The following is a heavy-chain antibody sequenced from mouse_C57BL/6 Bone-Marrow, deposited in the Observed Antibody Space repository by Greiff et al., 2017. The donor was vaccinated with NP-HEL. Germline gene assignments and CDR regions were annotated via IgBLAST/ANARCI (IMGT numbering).Heavy chain of an antibody. CDR1: GYTFTSYG. CDR2: IYPRSGNT. Sequence: QVQLQQSGAELARPGASVKLSCKASGYTFTSYGISWVKQRTGQGLEWIGEIYPRSGNTYYNEKFKGKATLTADKSSSTAYMELRSLTSEDSAVYFCARDHHYYGSSYRFAYWGQGTLVTVSA. CDR3: ARDHHYYGSSYRFAY. V-gene: IGHV1-81*01. J-gene: IGHJ3*01. D-gene: IGHD1-1*01.